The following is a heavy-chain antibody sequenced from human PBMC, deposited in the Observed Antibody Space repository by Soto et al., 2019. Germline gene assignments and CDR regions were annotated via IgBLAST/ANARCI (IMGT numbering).Heavy chain of an antibody. V-gene: IGHV4-31*02. CDR2: IYYSGST. J-gene: IGHJ2*01. Sequence: QHPGKGMGWIGYIYYSGSTYYNPSLKSRVTISVDTSKNQCSLKLSSVTAADTAVYYCARAFFFQSGSGIRAGSTVSAFLLKRSTDL. D-gene: IGHD1-26*01. CDR3: ARAFFFQSGSGIRAGSTVSAFLLKRSTDL.